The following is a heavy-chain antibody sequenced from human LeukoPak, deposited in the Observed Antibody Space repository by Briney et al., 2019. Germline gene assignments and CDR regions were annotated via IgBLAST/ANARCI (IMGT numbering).Heavy chain of an antibody. CDR1: GFTFSDFS. Sequence: GGSLRLSCAASGFTFSDFSMSWVRQAPGRGLEGVSVFTSNSYIFDADSVKGRFTISRDNGKKSLYLQMNSLRAEDTAVYYCARGSLGRTMGPHYDWGRGTLVTVPS. CDR2: FTSNSYI. D-gene: IGHD3-10*01. CDR3: ARGSLGRTMGPHYD. V-gene: IGHV3-21*01. J-gene: IGHJ4*02.